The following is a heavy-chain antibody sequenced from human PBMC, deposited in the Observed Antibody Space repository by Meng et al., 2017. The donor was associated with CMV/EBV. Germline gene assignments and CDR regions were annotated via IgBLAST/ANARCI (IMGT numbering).Heavy chain of an antibody. CDR2: INPSGGST. D-gene: IGHD5-18*01. V-gene: IGHV1-46*01. CDR1: GYTFTSYY. Sequence: QVRLVQCGAEVKKPGGSVKVSCKASGYTFTSYYMHWVRQAPGQGLEWMGTINPSGGSTSYAQKFQGRVTMTRDTSTSTVYMELSSLRSEDTAVYYCARDKIQLWPTVGYFDYWGQGTLVTVSS. J-gene: IGHJ4*02. CDR3: ARDKIQLWPTVGYFDY.